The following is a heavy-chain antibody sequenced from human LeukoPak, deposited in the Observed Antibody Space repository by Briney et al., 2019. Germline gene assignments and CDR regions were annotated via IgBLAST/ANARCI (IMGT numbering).Heavy chain of an antibody. CDR2: ISYDGNNK. D-gene: IGHD4-17*01. Sequence: PGGSLRLSCAASGXTFSSYAMIWVRQAPGKGLEWVAFISYDGNNKYYADSIKGRFTISRDNSKNTLYLQMHSLRAEDTAVYYCTRERDGDYAGGFDPWGQGTLVTVSS. CDR1: GXTFSSYA. V-gene: IGHV3-30*14. CDR3: TRERDGDYAGGFDP. J-gene: IGHJ5*02.